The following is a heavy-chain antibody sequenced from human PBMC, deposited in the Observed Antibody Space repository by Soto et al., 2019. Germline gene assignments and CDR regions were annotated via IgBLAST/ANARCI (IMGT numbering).Heavy chain of an antibody. CDR3: AHAMLYCTGGSCSTDFDS. CDR1: GFSLSTHGVG. Sequence: QITLKESGPTLVKPTQTLTLTCAFSGFSLSTHGVGVGWIRQPAGKALEWLALIYWDDDKRYSASLNSRLTITKDTSKNQVVLTMTNMDPVDTATYSCAHAMLYCTGGSCSTDFDSWGQGTLVTVSS. J-gene: IGHJ4*02. D-gene: IGHD2-8*02. CDR2: IYWDDDK. V-gene: IGHV2-5*02.